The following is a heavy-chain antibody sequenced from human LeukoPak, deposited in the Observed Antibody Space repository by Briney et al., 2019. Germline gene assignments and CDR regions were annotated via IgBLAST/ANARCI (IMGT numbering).Heavy chain of an antibody. CDR2: IYPGDSDT. V-gene: IGHV5-51*01. CDR1: GYIFTHNW. J-gene: IGHJ4*02. Sequence: GESLKISCKGSGYIFTHNWLGWVLQMPGKGLEWMGIIYPGDSDTRYSPSFEGQVTISVDKSSSTAYLQWSSLKASDTAMYYCARQTRDGSGSRGYFFDFWGQGTLVTVSS. D-gene: IGHD3-10*01. CDR3: ARQTRDGSGSRGYFFDF.